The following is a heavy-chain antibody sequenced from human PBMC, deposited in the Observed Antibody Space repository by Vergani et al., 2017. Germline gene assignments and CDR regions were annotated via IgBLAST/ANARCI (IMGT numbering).Heavy chain of an antibody. J-gene: IGHJ5*02. V-gene: IGHV4-61*02. Sequence: QVQLQESGPGLVKPSQTLSLTCTVSGGSISSGSYYWSWIRQPAGKGLEWIGRIYYSGSTYYNPSLKSRVTISADTSKNQFSLNLSSVTAADTAVYYCARHPIAVAAPNWWFDPWGQGTLVTVSS. CDR2: IYYSGST. CDR3: ARHPIAVAAPNWWFDP. CDR1: GGSISSGSYY. D-gene: IGHD6-19*01.